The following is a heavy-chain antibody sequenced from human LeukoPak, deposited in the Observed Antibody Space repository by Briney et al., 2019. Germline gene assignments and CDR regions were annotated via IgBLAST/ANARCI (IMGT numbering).Heavy chain of an antibody. J-gene: IGHJ4*02. V-gene: IGHV3-15*01. CDR1: GFTFSNAW. CDR3: TTDLAPYCSSTSCYTPFDY. Sequence: GSLRLSCAASGFTFSNAWMSWVRQAPGKGLEWVGRIKSKTDGGTTDYAAPVKGRFTISRDDSKNTLYLQMNSLKTEDTAVYYCTTDLAPYCSSTSCYTPFDYWGQGTLVTVSS. CDR2: IKSKTDGGTT. D-gene: IGHD2-2*02.